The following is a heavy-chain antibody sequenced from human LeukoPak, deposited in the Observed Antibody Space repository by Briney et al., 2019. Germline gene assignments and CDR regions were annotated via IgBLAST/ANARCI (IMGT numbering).Heavy chain of an antibody. J-gene: IGHJ4*02. V-gene: IGHV3-30*04. Sequence: GKSLRLSCAASGFTFSNYAMHWVRQAPGKGLEWVAVISYDGSNKYYADSVKGRFTISRDNSKNTLYLQMNSLRAEDTAVYYCAKDYRAGSFGLDYWGQGTLVTVSS. CDR2: ISYDGSNK. D-gene: IGHD3-10*01. CDR1: GFTFSNYA. CDR3: AKDYRAGSFGLDY.